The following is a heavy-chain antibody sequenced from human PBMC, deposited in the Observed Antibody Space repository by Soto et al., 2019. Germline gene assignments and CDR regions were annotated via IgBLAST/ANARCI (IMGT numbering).Heavy chain of an antibody. Sequence: ASVKVSCKASGYTFTGYYMHWVRQAPGQGLEWMGWINPNSGGTNYAQKFQGWVTMTRDTSISTAYMELSRLRSDDTAVYYCARGTKNIVATIFGYWFDPWGQGTLVTVSS. CDR3: ARGTKNIVATIFGYWFDP. V-gene: IGHV1-2*04. D-gene: IGHD5-12*01. CDR2: INPNSGGT. J-gene: IGHJ5*02. CDR1: GYTFTGYY.